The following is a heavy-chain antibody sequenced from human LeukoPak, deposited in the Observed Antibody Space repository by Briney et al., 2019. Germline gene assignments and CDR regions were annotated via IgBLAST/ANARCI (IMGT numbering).Heavy chain of an antibody. CDR2: ISYDGSNK. Sequence: GGSLRLSCAASGFIFSTYGMHWVRQAPGKGLEWVAVISYDGSNKYYADSVKGRFTISRDNSKNTLYLQMNSLRVEDTTVYYCARASRDGYNHDAFDIWGQETMVTVSS. J-gene: IGHJ3*02. D-gene: IGHD5-24*01. CDR3: ARASRDGYNHDAFDI. V-gene: IGHV3-30*03. CDR1: GFIFSTYG.